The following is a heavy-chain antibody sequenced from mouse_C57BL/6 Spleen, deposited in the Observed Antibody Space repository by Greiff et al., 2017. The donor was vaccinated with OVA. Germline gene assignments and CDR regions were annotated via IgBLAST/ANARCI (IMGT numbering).Heavy chain of an antibody. CDR3: ARQRGEYDDGDWYFDV. CDR2: ISNGGGST. V-gene: IGHV5-12*01. J-gene: IGHJ1*03. CDR1: GFTFSDYY. D-gene: IGHD2-14*01. Sequence: EVKLVESGGGLVQPGGSLKLSCAASGFTFSDYYMYWVRQTPEKRLEWVAYISNGGGSTYYPDTVKGRFTISRDNAKNTLYLQMSRLKSEDTAMYYCARQRGEYDDGDWYFDVWGTGTTVTVSS.